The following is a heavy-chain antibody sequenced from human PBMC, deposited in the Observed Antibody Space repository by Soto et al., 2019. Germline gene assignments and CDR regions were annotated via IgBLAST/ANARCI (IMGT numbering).Heavy chain of an antibody. V-gene: IGHV1-69*13. D-gene: IGHD3-22*01. CDR1: GGTFSSYA. Sequence: SVKVSCKASGGTFSSYAISWVRQAPGQGLEWMGGIIPIFGTANYAQKFQGRVTITADESTSTAYMELSSLRSEDTAVYYCARVANTYYYDSSGYYPFSYWGQGTLVTVSS. J-gene: IGHJ4*02. CDR2: IIPIFGTA. CDR3: ARVANTYYYDSSGYYPFSY.